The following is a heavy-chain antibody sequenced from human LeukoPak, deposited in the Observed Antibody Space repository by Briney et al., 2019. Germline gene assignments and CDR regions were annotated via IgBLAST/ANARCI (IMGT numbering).Heavy chain of an antibody. V-gene: IGHV3-23*01. CDR1: GLTFGSYA. CDR3: AKDYEEPIALDAFDI. Sequence: GGSLRLSCGASGLTFGSYAMSWVRQAPGKGLEWVSAISGSGGSTYYADSVTGRFTISRDNSKNMLYLQMNSLRAEDTAVYYCAKDYEEPIALDAFDIWGQGTMVTVSS. D-gene: IGHD3-3*01. CDR2: ISGSGGST. J-gene: IGHJ3*02.